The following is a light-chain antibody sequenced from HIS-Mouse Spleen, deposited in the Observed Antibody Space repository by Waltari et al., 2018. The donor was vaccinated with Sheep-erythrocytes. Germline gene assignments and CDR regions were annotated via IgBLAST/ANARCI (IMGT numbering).Light chain of an antibody. J-gene: IGLJ3*02. CDR3: SSYAGSNNWV. V-gene: IGLV2-8*01. Sequence: QSALTQPPSASGSPGQSVTISCPGTSSAVGGYNYVSWYQQHPGKAPKLMLYEVSKRPSGVPDRFSGSKSGNTASLTVSGLQAEDEADYYCSSYAGSNNWVFGGGTKLTVL. CDR1: SSAVGGYNY. CDR2: EVS.